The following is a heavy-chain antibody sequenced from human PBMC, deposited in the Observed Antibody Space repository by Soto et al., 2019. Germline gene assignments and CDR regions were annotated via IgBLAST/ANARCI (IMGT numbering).Heavy chain of an antibody. CDR2: ISSSSSSYI. J-gene: IGHJ5*02. CDR1: GFTFSSYS. Sequence: RRLSCAASGFTFSSYSMNWVRHAPGKGLEWVSSISSSSSSYIYYADSVKGRFTISRDNAKNSLYLQMNSLRAEDTAVYYCATYYYDSSGAFEPWGQGTLVNVSS. D-gene: IGHD3-22*01. CDR3: ATYYYDSSGAFEP. V-gene: IGHV3-21*01.